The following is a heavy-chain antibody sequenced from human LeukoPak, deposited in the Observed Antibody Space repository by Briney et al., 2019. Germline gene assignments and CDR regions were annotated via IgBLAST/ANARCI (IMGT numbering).Heavy chain of an antibody. D-gene: IGHD3-9*01. CDR2: ISGSSGST. V-gene: IGHV3-23*01. J-gene: IGHJ4*02. CDR1: GFTFSSYA. CDR3: AKGSYYDILTGYYLDY. Sequence: GGSLRLSCAASGFTFSSYAMSWVRQAPGKGLEWVSAISGSSGSTYYADSVKGRFTISRDNSKNTLYLQMNSLRAEDTAVYYCAKGSYYDILTGYYLDYWGQGTLVTVSS.